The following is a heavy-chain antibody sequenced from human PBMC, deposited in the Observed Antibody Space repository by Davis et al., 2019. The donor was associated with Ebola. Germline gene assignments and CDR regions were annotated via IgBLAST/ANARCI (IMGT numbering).Heavy chain of an antibody. CDR2: ISYDGSNK. J-gene: IGHJ4*02. Sequence: PGGSLRLSCAASGFTFSSYAMHWVRQAPGKGLEWVAVISYDGSNKYYADSVRGRFSISRDNSKNTLYLQMNSLRAEDTATYYCARYCHYPDCSYFDCWGQGTVVAVSS. D-gene: IGHD3-16*01. V-gene: IGHV3-30-3*01. CDR1: GFTFSSYA. CDR3: ARYCHYPDCSYFDC.